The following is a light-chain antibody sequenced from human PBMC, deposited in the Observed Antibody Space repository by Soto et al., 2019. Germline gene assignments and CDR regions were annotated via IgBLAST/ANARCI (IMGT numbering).Light chain of an antibody. CDR3: QQYGSSPWT. CDR2: DAS. Sequence: EFVLTQSPGTLSLSPGERATLSCRASQTVRNNSLAWYQQKPGQAPRLLIYDASSRATGIPDRFSGSGSGTALALTVSGREPEDFAVYYCQQYGSSPWTFGQGTKV. V-gene: IGKV3-20*01. CDR1: QTVRNNS. J-gene: IGKJ1*01.